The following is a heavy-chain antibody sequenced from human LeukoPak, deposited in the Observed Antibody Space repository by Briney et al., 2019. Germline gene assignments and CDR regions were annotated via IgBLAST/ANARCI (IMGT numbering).Heavy chain of an antibody. CDR2: INPSGGST. J-gene: IGHJ4*02. Sequence: APVKVSCKASGYTFSGYYMHWVRQAPGQGLEWMGLINPSGGSTNYAQKFQDRVTMTRDTSTSTVYMDLSSLRSEDTAVYYCARGSNWRFDYWGQGTLVTVSS. CDR3: ARGSNWRFDY. D-gene: IGHD7-27*01. V-gene: IGHV1-46*01. CDR1: GYTFSGYY.